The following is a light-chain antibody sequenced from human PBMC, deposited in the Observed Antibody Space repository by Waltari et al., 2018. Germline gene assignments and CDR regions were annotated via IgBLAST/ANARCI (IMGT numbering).Light chain of an antibody. V-gene: IGKV3-20*01. CDR2: GAS. Sequence: EIVLTQSPGTLSLSPGESATLSCRPSQTVRTPYLAWYQQKPGQAPPLLIYGASSRATGIPDRFSGSGSGTDFSLTISSLEPEDFAVYYCQQYDISPLTFGGGTKVEIK. CDR3: QQYDISPLT. CDR1: QTVRTPY. J-gene: IGKJ4*01.